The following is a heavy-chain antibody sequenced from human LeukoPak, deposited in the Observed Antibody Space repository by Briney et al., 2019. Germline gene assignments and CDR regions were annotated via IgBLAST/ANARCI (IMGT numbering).Heavy chain of an antibody. J-gene: IGHJ4*02. CDR1: GFTLSSNY. CDR3: ARARFSSSSGFDY. D-gene: IGHD6-6*01. CDR2: IYNDGST. Sequence: GGSLRLSCAASGFTLSSNYMSWVRQAPGKGLEWVSVIYNDGSTYYADSVKGRFTISRDKSKNTLYFQMNSLRAEDTAVYYCARARFSSSSGFDYWGQGTLVTVSS. V-gene: IGHV3-53*01.